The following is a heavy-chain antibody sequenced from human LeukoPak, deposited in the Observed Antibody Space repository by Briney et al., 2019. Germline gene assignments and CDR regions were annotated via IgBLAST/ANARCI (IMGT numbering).Heavy chain of an antibody. Sequence: GGSLRLSCAASGFTFSSSEMNWVRQAPGKGLEWVSYISSSGGTISYADSVKGRFTISRDNAKNSLYLQMNCLRAEDTAIYYCARSGQHLFDFWGQGTLVTVSS. D-gene: IGHD6-13*01. V-gene: IGHV3-48*03. J-gene: IGHJ4*02. CDR2: ISSSGGTI. CDR3: ARSGQHLFDF. CDR1: GFTFSSSE.